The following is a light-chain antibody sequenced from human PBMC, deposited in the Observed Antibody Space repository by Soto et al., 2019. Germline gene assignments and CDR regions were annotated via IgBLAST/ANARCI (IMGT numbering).Light chain of an antibody. V-gene: IGKV1-39*01. J-gene: IGKJ2*01. CDR3: QQSYTTPEFT. Sequence: DIQMTQSPSSLSASVGDTVTITCRASQSISLYLNWYQQKPGKAPKLLIYAASSLQSGVPSRFSGSGSGADFTLPISSLQPEDFATYYCQQSYTTPEFTFGQGTKLEIK. CDR1: QSISLY. CDR2: AAS.